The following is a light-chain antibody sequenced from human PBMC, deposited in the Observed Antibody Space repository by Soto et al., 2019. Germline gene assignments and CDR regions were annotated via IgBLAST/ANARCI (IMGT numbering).Light chain of an antibody. V-gene: IGLV2-23*01. CDR2: EGS. J-gene: IGLJ1*01. CDR3: CSYAGSSTYV. CDR1: SSDVGSYNL. Sequence: QSALTLPASVSGSPGQSITISCTGTSSDVGSYNLDSWYQQHPGKAPKLMIYEGSKRPSGVSNRFSGSKSGNTASLTISGLQAEDDADYYCCSYAGSSTYVFGNGTKLTVL.